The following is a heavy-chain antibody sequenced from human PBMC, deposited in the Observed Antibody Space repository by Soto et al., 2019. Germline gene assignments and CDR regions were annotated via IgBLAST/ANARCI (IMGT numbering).Heavy chain of an antibody. J-gene: IGHJ6*02. D-gene: IGHD2-21*01. CDR3: ARRVAYYYYGMDV. CDR1: GGSFSGYY. V-gene: IGHV4-34*01. Sequence: SETLSLTCTVYGGSFSGYYWHWIRQPPGKGLEWIGEINHSGSTNYNPSLKSRVTISVDTSKNQFSLKLSSVTAADTAVYYCARRVAYYYYGMDVWGQGTTVTVSS. CDR2: INHSGST.